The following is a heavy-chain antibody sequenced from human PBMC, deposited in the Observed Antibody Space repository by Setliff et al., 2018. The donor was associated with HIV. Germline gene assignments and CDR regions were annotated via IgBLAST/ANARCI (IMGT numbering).Heavy chain of an antibody. CDR1: GFTFSNAW. D-gene: IGHD2-15*01. Sequence: GGSLRLSCAASGFTFSNAWMSWVRQAPGKGLEWVGRIKSKTDGGTTDYAATVKGSFTISRDDSKDTLHLQMKSLNIEDKAFYFCTTEAGSGGHWGQGTLVTVSS. CDR3: TTEAGSGGH. J-gene: IGHJ4*02. V-gene: IGHV3-15*01. CDR2: IKSKTDGGTT.